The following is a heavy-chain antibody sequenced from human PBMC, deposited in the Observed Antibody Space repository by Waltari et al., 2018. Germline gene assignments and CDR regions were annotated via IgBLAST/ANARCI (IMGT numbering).Heavy chain of an antibody. J-gene: IGHJ4*02. V-gene: IGHV4-39*07. Sequence: QLRLQESGPGLVKPSETLSLTGTVSGDSISTTTPYWGWIRQSPGKGLEWIGSVYHGGTTYYNPPLKGRVTISVDTSKNQFSLNLRSVTAADTAVYYCARDVDFRGFDYWSQGTLVTVSS. CDR1: GDSISTTTPY. CDR2: VYHGGTT. CDR3: ARDVDFRGFDY.